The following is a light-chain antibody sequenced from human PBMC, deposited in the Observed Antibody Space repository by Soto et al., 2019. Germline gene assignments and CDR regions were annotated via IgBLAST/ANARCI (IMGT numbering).Light chain of an antibody. CDR2: EVS. V-gene: IGLV2-8*01. CDR3: SSYAGSNNLVV. CDR1: SSDVGGYNY. Sequence: QSALTQPPSASGSPGQSVTISCTGTSSDVGGYNYVSWYQQHPGKAPKLMIYEVSKRPSGVPDRFSGSKSGNTASLTVSGXXXEDEAXXXCSSYAGSNNLVVFGGGTKLTVL. J-gene: IGLJ2*01.